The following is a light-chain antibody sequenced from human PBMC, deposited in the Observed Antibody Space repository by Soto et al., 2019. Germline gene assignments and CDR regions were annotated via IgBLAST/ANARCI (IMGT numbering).Light chain of an antibody. J-gene: IGLJ3*02. CDR1: SSDVGGYNY. V-gene: IGLV2-23*01. CDR3: CSYAGSSTWV. CDR2: EGS. Sequence: QSALTQPASVSGSLGQSITISCTGTSSDVGGYNYVSWYQQHPGKAPKLMIYEGSKRPSGVSNRFSGSKSGNTASLTISGLQAEDEADYYCCSYAGSSTWVFGGGTKLTVL.